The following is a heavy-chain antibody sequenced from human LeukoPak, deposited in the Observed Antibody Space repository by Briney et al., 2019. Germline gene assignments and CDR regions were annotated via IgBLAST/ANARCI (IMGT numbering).Heavy chain of an antibody. J-gene: IGHJ4*02. CDR2: ISWNSGSI. CDR1: GFTFSSYA. D-gene: IGHD3-22*01. CDR3: AKDYRYSSGYFDYFDY. Sequence: GGSLRLSCAASGFTFSSYAMSWVRQAPGKGLEWVSGISWNSGSIGYADSVKGRFTISRDNAKNSLYLQMNSLRAEDTALYYCAKDYRYSSGYFDYFDYWGQGTLVTVSS. V-gene: IGHV3-9*01.